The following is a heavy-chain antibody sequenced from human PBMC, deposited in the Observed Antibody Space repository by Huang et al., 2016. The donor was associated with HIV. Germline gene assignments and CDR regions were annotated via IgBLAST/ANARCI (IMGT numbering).Heavy chain of an antibody. CDR3: ARPSSRSPDAFDV. CDR1: GFTFSHYS. D-gene: IGHD6-13*01. Sequence: EVVLVETGGGLVKPGGSLRLSCAGSGFTFSHYSMHWVRQAPGKGLEWVSSIISTLSYLWYADSVRGRFTISRDNANNSLYLQMNSLRVEDTAIYYCARPSSRSPDAFDVWGQGTMVTVSS. V-gene: IGHV3-21*01. CDR2: IISTLSYL. J-gene: IGHJ3*01.